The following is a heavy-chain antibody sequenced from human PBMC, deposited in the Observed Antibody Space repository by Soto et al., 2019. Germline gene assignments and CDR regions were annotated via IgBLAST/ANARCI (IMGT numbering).Heavy chain of an antibody. Sequence: QITLKESGPTLVKPTQTLTLTCTFSGFSLSTSGVGVGWIRQPPGKALEWLALIYWDDDKRYSPSLKSRLTITQDTSKNQVVLTMTNMDPVDTATYYCALRQGYGESYYFDYWGQGTLVTVSS. D-gene: IGHD4-17*01. J-gene: IGHJ4*02. CDR1: GFSLSTSGVG. V-gene: IGHV2-5*02. CDR3: ALRQGYGESYYFDY. CDR2: IYWDDDK.